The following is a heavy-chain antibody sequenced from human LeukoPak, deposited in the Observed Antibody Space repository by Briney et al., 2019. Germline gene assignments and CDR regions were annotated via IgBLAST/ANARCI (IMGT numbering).Heavy chain of an antibody. Sequence: SETLSLTCTVSGGSISSYYWSWIRQPPGKGLEWIGYIYFTGSTNYNPSLKSRVTISVDTSKNQFSLKLISVTAADTALYYCARVWNYYYMDVWGKGTTVTVSS. CDR2: IYFTGST. CDR3: ARVWNYYYMDV. V-gene: IGHV4-59*01. CDR1: GGSISSYY. D-gene: IGHD3-10*01. J-gene: IGHJ6*03.